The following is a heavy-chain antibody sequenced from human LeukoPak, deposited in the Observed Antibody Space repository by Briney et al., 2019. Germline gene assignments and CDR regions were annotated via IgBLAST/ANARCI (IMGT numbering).Heavy chain of an antibody. J-gene: IGHJ4*02. V-gene: IGHV4-38-2*02. CDR2: IYHSGST. CDR1: GYSISSGYY. Sequence: SETLSLTCTVSGYSISSGYYWGWIRQPPGKGLEWIGSIYHSGSTYYNPSLKSRVTISVDTSKNQFSLKLSPVTAADTAVYYCARDPLGPDYWGQGTLVTVSS. CDR3: ARDPLGPDY.